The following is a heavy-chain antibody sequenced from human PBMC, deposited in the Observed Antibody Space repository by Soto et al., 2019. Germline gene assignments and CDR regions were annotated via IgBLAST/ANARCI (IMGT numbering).Heavy chain of an antibody. CDR3: AKGNASGWYFFDY. CDR1: GFTFINCA. V-gene: IGHV3-23*01. Sequence: GSLRLSCEASGFTFINCAMSWVRQAPGKGLEWVSGISGTGRSTLYADSVKGRFTISRDNSKNTVYLQMNSLRAEDTAVYYCAKGNASGWYFFDYWGQGTLVTVSS. J-gene: IGHJ4*02. D-gene: IGHD6-19*01. CDR2: ISGTGRST.